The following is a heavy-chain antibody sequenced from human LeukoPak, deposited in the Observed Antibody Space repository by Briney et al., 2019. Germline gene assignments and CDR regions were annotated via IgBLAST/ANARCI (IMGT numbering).Heavy chain of an antibody. D-gene: IGHD6-6*01. CDR3: TRRSTAITTFDY. V-gene: IGHV3-73*01. Sequence: GGSLRLSCAASGFAFSGSAIHWVRQASGKGLEWVGRIRNKANSYATAYAASVTGRFTIFRDDSKNTAYLQMNSLKAEDTAVYYCTRRSTAITTFDYWGQGTLVTVSS. CDR2: IRNKANSYAT. J-gene: IGHJ4*02. CDR1: GFAFSGSA.